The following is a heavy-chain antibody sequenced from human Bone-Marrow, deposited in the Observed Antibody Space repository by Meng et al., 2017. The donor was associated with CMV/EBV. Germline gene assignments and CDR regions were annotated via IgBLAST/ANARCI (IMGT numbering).Heavy chain of an antibody. CDR1: GGSFSGYY. CDR2: INHSGST. CDR3: ARSPRRWLRLYYFDY. V-gene: IGHV4-34*01. J-gene: IGHJ4*02. Sequence: SETLSLTCAVYGGSFSGYYWSWIRQPPGKGLEWIGEINHSGSTNYNPSLKSRVTISVDTSKNQFSLKLSSVTAADTAVYYCARSPRRWLRLYYFDYWGQGTLVTVYS. D-gene: IGHD5-12*01.